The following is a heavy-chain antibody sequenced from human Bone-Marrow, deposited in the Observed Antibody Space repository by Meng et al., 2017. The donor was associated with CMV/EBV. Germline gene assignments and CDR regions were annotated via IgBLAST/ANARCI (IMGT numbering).Heavy chain of an antibody. J-gene: IGHJ6*02. V-gene: IGHV1-18*01. D-gene: IGHD3-9*01. CDR2: VNPNNGNT. Sequence: ASVKVSCKASGYTFSTYDINWVRQAAGQGLEWMGWVNPNNGNTNYAQKLQGRVTMTTDTSTSTAYMELRSLRSDDTAVYYCATLRYFDWPQQNYGMDVWGQATTVTVSS. CDR3: ATLRYFDWPQQNYGMDV. CDR1: GYTFSTYD.